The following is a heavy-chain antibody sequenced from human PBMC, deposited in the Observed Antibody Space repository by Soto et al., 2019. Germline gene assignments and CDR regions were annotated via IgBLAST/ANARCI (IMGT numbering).Heavy chain of an antibody. CDR3: ARDPYHVLMVNAPNLYGMVV. D-gene: IGHD2-8*01. V-gene: IGHV1-18*01. CDR2: ISTYNGNT. J-gene: IGHJ6*02. CDR1: GYTFTTYD. Sequence: QVQLVQSGAEVKKPGASVKVSCKASGYTFTTYDISWVRQAPGQGLEWMGRISTYNGNTNYPQSLQGRLTMTTDTSTTTAYMELRSLRSDDTAVYYCARDPYHVLMVNAPNLYGMVVWGQGTTVIVSS.